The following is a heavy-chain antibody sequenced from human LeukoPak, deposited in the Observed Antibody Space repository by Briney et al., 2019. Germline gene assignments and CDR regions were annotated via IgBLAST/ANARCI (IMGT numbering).Heavy chain of an antibody. Sequence: GASVKVSCKASGYTFTSYYMHWVRQAPGQGLEWMGIINPSGGSTSYAQKFQGRVTMTRDMSTSTVYMELSSLRSEDTAVYYCARDYYDSSGYWVRAFDIWGQGTMVTVSS. J-gene: IGHJ3*02. CDR1: GYTFTSYY. V-gene: IGHV1-46*01. CDR3: ARDYYDSSGYWVRAFDI. CDR2: INPSGGST. D-gene: IGHD3-22*01.